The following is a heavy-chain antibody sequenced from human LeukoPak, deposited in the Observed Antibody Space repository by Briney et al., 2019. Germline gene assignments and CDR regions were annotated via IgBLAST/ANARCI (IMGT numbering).Heavy chain of an antibody. CDR2: INPNSGGT. Sequence: ASVTVSCKASGYTFTGYSMHWVRQAPGQGLEWMGWINPNSGGTDYAQKFQGRVTLTRDTSISTAYMGLSRLRSDDTAMYYCAIIEMATPYFDHWGQGTLVTVSS. CDR1: GYTFTGYS. CDR3: AIIEMATPYFDH. V-gene: IGHV1-2*02. J-gene: IGHJ4*02. D-gene: IGHD5-24*01.